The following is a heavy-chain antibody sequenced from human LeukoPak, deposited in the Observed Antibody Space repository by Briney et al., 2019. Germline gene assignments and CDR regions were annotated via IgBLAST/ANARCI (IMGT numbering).Heavy chain of an antibody. D-gene: IGHD2-8*01. CDR3: ARDLIL. V-gene: IGHV4-61*02. CDR2: IYTSGST. Sequence: SETLSLTCTVSGGSISSGSYYWSWIRQPAGKGLEWIGRIYTSGSTNYNPSLRSRVIISVDTSKNQFSLKLSSVTAADTAVYYCARDLILWGQGTLVTVSS. CDR1: GGSISSGSYY. J-gene: IGHJ4*02.